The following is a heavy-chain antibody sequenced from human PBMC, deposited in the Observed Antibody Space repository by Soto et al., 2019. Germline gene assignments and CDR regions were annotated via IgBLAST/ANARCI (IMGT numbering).Heavy chain of an antibody. Sequence: PSETLSLTCAVSGGSISSSNWWSWVRQPPGKGLEWIGEIYHSGGTNYNPSLKSRVTISVDKSKNQFSMKLSSVTAADTAVYYCARVYDSWSGSIDYWGQGTMVTVYS. CDR3: ARVYDSWSGSIDY. J-gene: IGHJ4*02. CDR2: IYHSGGT. V-gene: IGHV4-4*02. CDR1: GGSISSSNW. D-gene: IGHD3-3*01.